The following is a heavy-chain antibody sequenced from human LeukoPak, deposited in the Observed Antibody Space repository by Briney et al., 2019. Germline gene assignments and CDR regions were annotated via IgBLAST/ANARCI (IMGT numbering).Heavy chain of an antibody. V-gene: IGHV4-34*01. CDR3: ARDSIIDYYDSSGYPTFDY. D-gene: IGHD3-22*01. CDR2: INHSGST. J-gene: IGHJ4*02. CDR1: GGSFSGYY. Sequence: SETLSLTCAVYGGSFSGYYWSWIRQPPGKGLEWIGEINHSGSTNYNPSLKSRVTISVDTSKNQFSLKLSSVTAADTAVYYCARDSIIDYYDSSGYPTFDYWGQGTLVTVSS.